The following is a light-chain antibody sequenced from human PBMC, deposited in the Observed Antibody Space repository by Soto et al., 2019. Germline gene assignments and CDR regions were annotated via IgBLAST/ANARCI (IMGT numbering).Light chain of an antibody. CDR2: GNS. J-gene: IGLJ3*02. CDR3: QSYDSSLSGWV. V-gene: IGLV1-40*01. Sequence: QSVLTQPPSVSGAPGQRVTISCTGSSSSIGAGYDVHWYQQLPGTAPKLLIYGNSNRPSGVPDRFSGSKSGTSASLAITGIQAEDAADYYCQSYDSSLSGWVFGGGTKLTVL. CDR1: SSSIGAGYD.